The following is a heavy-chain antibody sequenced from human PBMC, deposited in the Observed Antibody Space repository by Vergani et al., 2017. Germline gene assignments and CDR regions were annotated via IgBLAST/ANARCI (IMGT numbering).Heavy chain of an antibody. CDR1: GFTFSSYS. CDR2: ISSSSSYI. CDR3: ARGEKEDFWSGFPWFDP. D-gene: IGHD3-3*01. Sequence: AASGFTFSSYSMNWVRQAPGKGLEWVSSISSSSSYIYYADSVKGRFTISRDNAKNSLYLQMNSLRAEDTAVYYCARGEKEDFWSGFPWFDPWGQGTLVTVSS. V-gene: IGHV3-21*01. J-gene: IGHJ5*02.